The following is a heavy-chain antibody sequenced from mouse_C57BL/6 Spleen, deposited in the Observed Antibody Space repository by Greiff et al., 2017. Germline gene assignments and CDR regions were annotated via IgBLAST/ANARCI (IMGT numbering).Heavy chain of an antibody. V-gene: IGHV1-59*01. Sequence: QVQLQQPGAELVRPGTSVKLSCKASGYTFTSYWMHWVKQRPGQGLEWIGVIDPSDSYTNYNQKFKGKATLTVDTSSSTAYMQLSSLTSADSAVYYCARGVLSFDYWGQGTTLTVSS. D-gene: IGHD2-14*01. CDR3: ARGVLSFDY. CDR2: IDPSDSYT. CDR1: GYTFTSYW. J-gene: IGHJ2*01.